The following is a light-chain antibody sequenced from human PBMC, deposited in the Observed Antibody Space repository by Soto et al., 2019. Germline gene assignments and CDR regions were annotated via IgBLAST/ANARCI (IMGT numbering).Light chain of an antibody. J-gene: IGKJ1*01. CDR1: QSVSSSY. CDR3: QQYGNSRWT. V-gene: IGKV3-20*01. Sequence: EIVLTQSPGTLSLPQGERATLSCRANQSVSSSYLAWYQQKPGQAPRLLIYGASRRATGIPDRFSGSGSGTDFTLTISRLEPEVFAVYFCQQYGNSRWTCGQGTRVEIK. CDR2: GAS.